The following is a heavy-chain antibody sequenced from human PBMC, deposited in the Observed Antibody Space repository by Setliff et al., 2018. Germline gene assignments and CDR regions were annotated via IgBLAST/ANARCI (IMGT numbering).Heavy chain of an antibody. J-gene: IGHJ6*03. CDR3: VRLRQQLVYYYHLDV. CDR1: GGSISSSDYY. V-gene: IGHV4-39*01. Sequence: SETLSLTCTGSGGSISSSDYYWGWLRQPPGKGLEWIGSVNSSGSTYYNPSLKSRVTIAVDTSRNQFSLQLTSVTAADTAVYYCVRLRQQLVYYYHLDVWGKGTTVTVSS. CDR2: VNSSGST. D-gene: IGHD6-13*01.